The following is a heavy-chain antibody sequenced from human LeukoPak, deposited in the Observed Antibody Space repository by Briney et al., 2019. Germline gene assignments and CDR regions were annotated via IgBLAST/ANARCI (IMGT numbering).Heavy chain of an antibody. CDR1: GGSISSYY. J-gene: IGHJ4*02. CDR2: IYYSGST. Sequence: PSETLSLTCTVSGGSISSYYWSWIRQPPGKGLEWIGYIYYSGSTNYNPSLKSRVTISVDTSKNQFSLKLSSVTAADTAVYYCARLGSTAAAGTNGDYWGQGTLVTVSS. V-gene: IGHV4-59*01. D-gene: IGHD6-13*01. CDR3: ARLGSTAAAGTNGDY.